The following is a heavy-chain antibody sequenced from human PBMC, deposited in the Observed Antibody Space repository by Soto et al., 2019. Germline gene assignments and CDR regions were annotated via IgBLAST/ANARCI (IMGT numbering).Heavy chain of an antibody. D-gene: IGHD2-2*02. CDR2: ISASGTAT. CDR1: GFSFSTYA. CDR3: ARCLGFCNSISCYIWFDY. J-gene: IGHJ4*02. V-gene: IGHV3-23*01. Sequence: LRLSCAASGFSFSTYAMTWVRQAPGKGLEWVSAISASGTATYYADSVKGRFTISRDNSKNTLFLQMNSLRADDTAVYYCARCLGFCNSISCYIWFDYWGQGTLVTVSS.